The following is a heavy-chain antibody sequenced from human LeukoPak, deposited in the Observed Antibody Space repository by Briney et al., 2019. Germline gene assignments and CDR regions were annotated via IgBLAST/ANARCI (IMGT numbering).Heavy chain of an antibody. CDR1: GFTFSSYA. V-gene: IGHV3-30*02. Sequence: PGGSLRLSCAASGFTFSSYAMSWVRQAPGKGLEWVAFIRYDGSNKYYADSVKGRFTISRDNSKNTLYLQMNSLRAEDTAVYYCAKLLYWYIDLWGRGTLVTVSS. J-gene: IGHJ2*01. CDR2: IRYDGSNK. CDR3: AKLLYWYIDL. D-gene: IGHD2-15*01.